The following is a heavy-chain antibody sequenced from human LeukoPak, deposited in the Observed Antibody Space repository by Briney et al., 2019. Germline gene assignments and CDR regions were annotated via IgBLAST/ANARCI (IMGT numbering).Heavy chain of an antibody. J-gene: IGHJ5*02. V-gene: IGHV1-24*01. D-gene: IGHD3-10*01. CDR3: ATQRGYYGSGNNWFDP. Sequence: ASVKVSCKVSGYTLTELSMHWVRQAPGKGLEWMGGFDPEDGETIYAQKFQGRVTMTEDTSTDTAYVELSSLRSEDTAVYYCATQRGYYGSGNNWFDPWGQGTLTTVSS. CDR2: FDPEDGET. CDR1: GYTLTELS.